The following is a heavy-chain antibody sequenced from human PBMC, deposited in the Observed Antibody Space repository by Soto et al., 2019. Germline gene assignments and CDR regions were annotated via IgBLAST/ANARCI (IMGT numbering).Heavy chain of an antibody. D-gene: IGHD4-17*01. CDR3: ARTLYGDNAAY. Sequence: QVQLVQSGAEVKKPGASVKVSCKASGYTFTSYDINWVRQATGQGLEWMGWMNPNSGNTDYAQKFQGRVTITTNTSLSAARRELSRPRSEDTALDYSARTLYGDNAAYWGQGTLVTVSS. J-gene: IGHJ4*02. CDR1: GYTFTSYD. V-gene: IGHV1-8*01. CDR2: MNPNSGNT.